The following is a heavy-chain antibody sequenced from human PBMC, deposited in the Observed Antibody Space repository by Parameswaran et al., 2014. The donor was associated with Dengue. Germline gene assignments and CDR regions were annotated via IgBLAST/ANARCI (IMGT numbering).Heavy chain of an antibody. V-gene: IGHV4-34*01. Sequence: RWIRQPPGKRLEWIGEINHSGSTNYNPSLKSRVTISVDTSKNQFSLKLSSVTAADTAVYYCAREFVVPADFDGMDVWGQGTTVTVSS. D-gene: IGHD2-2*01. CDR3: AREFVVPADFDGMDV. CDR2: INHSGST. J-gene: IGHJ6*02.